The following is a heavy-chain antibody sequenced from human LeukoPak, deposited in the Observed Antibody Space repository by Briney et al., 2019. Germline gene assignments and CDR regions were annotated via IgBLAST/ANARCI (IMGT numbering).Heavy chain of an antibody. CDR3: AIFRVVGAARFAFDI. CDR2: MNPNSGNA. V-gene: IGHV1-8*01. D-gene: IGHD2-15*01. CDR1: GYTFTIYD. Sequence: ASVKVSCKASGYTFTIYDINWVRQVPGQGLEWMGWMNPNSGNAGYAQMFQGRVTMTRDTSINTAYVELSSLRSEDTAVYYCAIFRVVGAARFAFDIWGQGTMITVSS. J-gene: IGHJ3*02.